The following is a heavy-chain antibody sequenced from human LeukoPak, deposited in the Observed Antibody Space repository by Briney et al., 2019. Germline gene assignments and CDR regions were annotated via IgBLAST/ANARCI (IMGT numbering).Heavy chain of an antibody. CDR1: GFTFSSYV. CDR2: ISGSGGST. J-gene: IGHJ4*02. Sequence: GGSLRLSCAASGFTFSSYVMSWVRQAPGKGLEWVSAISGSGGSTYYADSVKGRFTISRDNSKNTLYLQMNSLRAEDTAVYYCAKGAVITMVRGVISAHFDYWGQGTLVTVSS. CDR3: AKGAVITMVRGVISAHFDY. V-gene: IGHV3-23*01. D-gene: IGHD3-10*01.